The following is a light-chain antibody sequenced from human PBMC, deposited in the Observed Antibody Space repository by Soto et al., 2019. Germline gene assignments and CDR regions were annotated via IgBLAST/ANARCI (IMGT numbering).Light chain of an antibody. J-gene: IGKJ1*01. CDR3: QQYDGWPRT. Sequence: EIVMTQSPATLSVSPGETATLSCRASQRVGINLAWYQQKPGQAPRLLIYSASTRASGIPDRFSGSGSGTEFTLTISSLQSEDFAFFYCQQYDGWPRTFGQGTNVDIK. V-gene: IGKV3-15*01. CDR2: SAS. CDR1: QRVGIN.